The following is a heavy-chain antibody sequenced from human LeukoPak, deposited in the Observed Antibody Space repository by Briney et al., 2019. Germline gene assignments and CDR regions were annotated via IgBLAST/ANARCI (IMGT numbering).Heavy chain of an antibody. V-gene: IGHV3-21*01. CDR3: ARGGYYYDGSGYSYSLGY. CDR2: ISSSSSYI. D-gene: IGHD3-22*01. J-gene: IGHJ4*02. Sequence: PGGSLRLSCAASGFTFSSYSMNWVRQAPGKGLEWVSSISSSSSYIYYADSVKGRFTISRDNAKNSLYLQMNSLRAEDTAVYYCARGGYYYDGSGYSYSLGYWGQGTLVTVSS. CDR1: GFTFSSYS.